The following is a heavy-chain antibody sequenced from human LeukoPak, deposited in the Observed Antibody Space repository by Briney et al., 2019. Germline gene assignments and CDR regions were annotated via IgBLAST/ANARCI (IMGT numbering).Heavy chain of an antibody. Sequence: SETLSLTCSVSGASISTYYWIWIRQPPAKGLEWMGFFSYSGSTKYNPSLKSRVTMSVDTSKNQFSLKLSSVTAADTAVYYCARMYSGTSYYFDYWGQRTLVTVSS. D-gene: IGHD1-26*01. CDR3: ARMYSGTSYYFDY. J-gene: IGHJ4*02. CDR1: GASISTYY. V-gene: IGHV4-59*01. CDR2: FSYSGST.